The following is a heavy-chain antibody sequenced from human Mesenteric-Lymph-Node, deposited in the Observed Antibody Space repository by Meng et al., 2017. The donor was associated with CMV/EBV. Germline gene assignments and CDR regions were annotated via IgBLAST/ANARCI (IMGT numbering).Heavy chain of an antibody. V-gene: IGHV3-48*04. CDR2: ISSSGSTI. J-gene: IGHJ4*02. D-gene: IGHD6-13*01. CDR1: GFTFSSYS. CDR3: ARDPVAAAGTSRFDY. Sequence: GESLKISCAASGFTFSSYSMNWVRQAPGKGLEWVSYISSSGSTIYYADSVKGRFTISRDNAKNSLYLQMNSLRAEDTAVYYCARDPVAAAGTSRFDYWGQGTLVTVSS.